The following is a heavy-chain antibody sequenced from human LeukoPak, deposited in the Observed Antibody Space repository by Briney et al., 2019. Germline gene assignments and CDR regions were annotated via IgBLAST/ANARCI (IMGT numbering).Heavy chain of an antibody. V-gene: IGHV3-7*01. J-gene: IGHJ6*02. CDR2: IKQDGSEK. CDR1: GFTFGDYA. CDR3: IRSMDV. Sequence: PGGSLRLSCTASGFTFGDYAVSWFRQAPGKGLEWVANIKQDGSEKYYVDSVKGRFTISRDNAQNSLYLQMNSLRAEDTAVYYCIRSMDVWGQGTTVTVSS. D-gene: IGHD3-3*02.